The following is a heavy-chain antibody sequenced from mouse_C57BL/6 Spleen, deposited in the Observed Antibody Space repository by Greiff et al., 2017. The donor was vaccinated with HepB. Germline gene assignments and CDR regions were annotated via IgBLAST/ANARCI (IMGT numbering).Heavy chain of an antibody. Sequence: QVQLKQSGAELVKPGASVKLSCTASGYTFTSYWMHWVKQRPGRGLEWIGRIDPKSGGTKYNEKFKSKATLTVDKPSSTSYMQLSSLTSEDSAVYYCTRFGGTYYSSCDHVDYWGQGTTLTVSS. CDR1: GYTFTSYW. V-gene: IGHV1-72*01. D-gene: IGHD2-5*01. J-gene: IGHJ2*01. CDR2: IDPKSGGT. CDR3: TRFGGTYYSSCDHVDY.